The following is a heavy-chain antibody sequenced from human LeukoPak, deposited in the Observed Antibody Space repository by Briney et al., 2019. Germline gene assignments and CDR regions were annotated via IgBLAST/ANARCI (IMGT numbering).Heavy chain of an antibody. D-gene: IGHD4-17*01. V-gene: IGHV3-23*01. J-gene: IGHJ4*02. Sequence: GGSLRLSCAASGFTFSSYAMSWVRQAPGQGLEWVSAVSGSGGYTYYADSVKGRFTISRANSKNTLYLQMNSLRAEDTAVYYCAKSPQVSTVTTYCFHYWGQGTLVTVSS. CDR2: VSGSGGYT. CDR3: AKSPQVSTVTTYCFHY. CDR1: GFTFSSYA.